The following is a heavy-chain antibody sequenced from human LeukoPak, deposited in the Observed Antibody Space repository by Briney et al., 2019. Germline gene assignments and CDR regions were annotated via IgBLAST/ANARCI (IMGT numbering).Heavy chain of an antibody. V-gene: IGHV4-59*01. J-gene: IGHJ4*02. CDR3: ARVDAAGTYRPVGY. CDR2: IYYSGNT. Sequence: PSETLSLTCTVSGDSISSYYWSWIRQPPGKGLEWIGYIYYSGNTNYNPSLKSRVTISVDTSKNQFSLKLSSVTAADTAVYYCARVDAAGTYRPVGYWGQGTLVTVSS. D-gene: IGHD6-13*01. CDR1: GDSISSYY.